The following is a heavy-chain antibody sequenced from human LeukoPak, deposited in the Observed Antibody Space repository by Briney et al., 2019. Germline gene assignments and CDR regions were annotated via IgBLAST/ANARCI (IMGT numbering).Heavy chain of an antibody. CDR3: AKDQGNSGSYPDAFDI. Sequence: PGGSLRLSCAASGFTFSSYSMNWVRQAPGRGLEWVSSISSSSSHIYYADSVKGRFTISRDNAKNSLYLQMNSLRAEDTAVYYCAKDQGNSGSYPDAFDIWGQGTMVTVSS. V-gene: IGHV3-21*01. CDR2: ISSSSSHI. CDR1: GFTFSSYS. J-gene: IGHJ3*02. D-gene: IGHD1-26*01.